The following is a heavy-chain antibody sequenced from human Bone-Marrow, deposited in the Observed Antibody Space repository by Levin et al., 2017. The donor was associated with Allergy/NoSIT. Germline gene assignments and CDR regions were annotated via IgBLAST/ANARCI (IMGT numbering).Heavy chain of an antibody. D-gene: IGHD5-24*01. V-gene: IGHV3-30*03. CDR3: ARAGGRDVYKSFDS. CDR1: GFIFSSYG. CDR2: ISYDGTKI. J-gene: IGHJ4*02. Sequence: PGGSLRLSCATSGFIFSSYGMHWVRQAPGKGLEWVAIISYDGTKIEYADSVKGRFTISRDNSEGTLDLQMNSLELEDTAAYYCARAGGRDVYKSFDSCGQGSLVTVSS.